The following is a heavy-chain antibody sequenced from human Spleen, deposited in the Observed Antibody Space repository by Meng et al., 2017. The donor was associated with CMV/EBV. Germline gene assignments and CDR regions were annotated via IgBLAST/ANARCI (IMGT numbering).Heavy chain of an antibody. J-gene: IGHJ5*02. Sequence: CQVSGFTLTAFSFHWVRQAPGRGLASIGGFDPEDGTTIFARKFQGRVTMTENASADTVYMELSSLSSEDTAVYYCTTGIGGPTMFDPWGQGTLVTVSS. CDR3: TTGIGGPTMFDP. D-gene: IGHD3-10*01. CDR2: FDPEDGTT. V-gene: IGHV1-24*01. CDR1: GFTLTAFS.